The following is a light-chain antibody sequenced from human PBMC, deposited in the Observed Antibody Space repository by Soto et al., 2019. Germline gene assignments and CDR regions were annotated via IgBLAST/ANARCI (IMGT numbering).Light chain of an antibody. CDR1: QSLLHITGETF. Sequence: DVVMTQTPLSLSVAPGQPASISCKSSQSLLHITGETFLFWYLQKPGQSPQLLIYEVSTRVSGVPGRFSGSGSGTDFTLEISRVETDDVGIYYCMQSTQLPPTFGQGTRLENK. CDR2: EVS. CDR3: MQSTQLPPT. J-gene: IGKJ5*01. V-gene: IGKV2D-29*02.